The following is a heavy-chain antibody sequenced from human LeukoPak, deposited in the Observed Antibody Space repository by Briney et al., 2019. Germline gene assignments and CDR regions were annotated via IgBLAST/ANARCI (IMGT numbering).Heavy chain of an antibody. CDR3: ARETTVSTRFDP. J-gene: IGHJ5*02. Sequence: PSETLSLTCTVSGGSISSYYWSWIRQPPGKGLEWIGEINHSGSTNYNPSLKSRVTISVDTSKNQFSLKLSSVTAADTAVYYCARETTVSTRFDPWGQGTLVTVSS. CDR2: INHSGST. D-gene: IGHD4-11*01. V-gene: IGHV4-34*01. CDR1: GGSISSYY.